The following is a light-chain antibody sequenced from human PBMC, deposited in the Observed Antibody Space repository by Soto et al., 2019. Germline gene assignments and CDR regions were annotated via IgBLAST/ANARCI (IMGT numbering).Light chain of an antibody. CDR1: QDISNY. CDR3: QQYDNIIT. V-gene: IGKV1-33*01. CDR2: DAS. Sequence: DIQMTQSPSSLSAFVGDRVTITCQASQDISNYLNWYQQKPGKAPKLLIYDASNLETGVPSRFSGSGSGTDFTFTISSLQPEDIATYYCQQYDNIITFGQGTRLEIK. J-gene: IGKJ5*01.